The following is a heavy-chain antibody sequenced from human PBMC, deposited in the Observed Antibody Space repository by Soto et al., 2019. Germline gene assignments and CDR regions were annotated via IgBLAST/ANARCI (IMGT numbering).Heavy chain of an antibody. CDR1: GGTFSIYA. Sequence: QVQLVQSGAEVKKPGSSVKVSCKASGGTFSIYAISWVRQAPGQGLEWMGGIIPIFGTATYAQKFQGRVPITADESTSTACMAVSSLRSEDTAVYYCARGERDEWELGLDVWGQGTTVTVS. D-gene: IGHD1-26*01. CDR3: ARGERDEWELGLDV. V-gene: IGHV1-69*01. J-gene: IGHJ6*02. CDR2: IIPIFGTA.